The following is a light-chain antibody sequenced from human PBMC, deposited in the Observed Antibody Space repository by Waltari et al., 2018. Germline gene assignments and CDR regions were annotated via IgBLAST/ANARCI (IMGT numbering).Light chain of an antibody. CDR3: AVWDDSLSGVV. CDR2: SNN. V-gene: IGLV1-44*01. J-gene: IGLJ2*01. CDR1: SSNIASNT. Sequence: QSVLTQAPSASGTPGRRVTISCSVSSSNIASNTVNWYQQPPGTAPTLLIYSNNQRPSGVPDRFSGSKSGTSASLAISGLQSEDEAEYSCAVWDDSLSGVVFGGGTKLTVL.